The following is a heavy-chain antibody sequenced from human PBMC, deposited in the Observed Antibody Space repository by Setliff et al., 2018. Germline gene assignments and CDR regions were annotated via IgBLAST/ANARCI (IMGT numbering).Heavy chain of an antibody. Sequence: SETLSLTCAVSGFSISSGYYWGRIRQPPGKGLEWIGEIYHDGKAYYNPSLKSRVTMSVDTSKNHVSLKLSSVTAADTAVYYCARAHTWSLPNDNSGYPGWFDPWGQGTLVTVSS. CDR2: IYHDGKA. CDR3: ARAHTWSLPNDNSGYPGWFDP. J-gene: IGHJ5*02. V-gene: IGHV4-38-2*01. CDR1: GFSISSGYY. D-gene: IGHD3-22*01.